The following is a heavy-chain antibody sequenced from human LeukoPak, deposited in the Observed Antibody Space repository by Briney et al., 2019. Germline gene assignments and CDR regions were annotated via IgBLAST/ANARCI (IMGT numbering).Heavy chain of an antibody. CDR1: GGSFSGYY. V-gene: IGHV4-34*01. CDR2: INHSGST. CDR3: ASLRRVGYCSGGSCYPPRAYYYYYMDV. Sequence: SETLSLTCAVYGGSFSGYYWSWIRQPPGKGLEWIGEINHSGSTNYNPSLKSRVTISVDTSKNQFSLKLSSVPAADTAVYYCASLRRVGYCSGGSCYPPRAYYYYYMDVWGKGTTVTVSS. D-gene: IGHD2-15*01. J-gene: IGHJ6*03.